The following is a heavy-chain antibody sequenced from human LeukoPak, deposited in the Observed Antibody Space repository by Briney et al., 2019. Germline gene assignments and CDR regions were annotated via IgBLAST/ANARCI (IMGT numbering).Heavy chain of an antibody. V-gene: IGHV1-8*03. Sequence: ASVKVSCKASGYTFTSYDINWVRQATGQGLEWMGWMNPNSGNTGYAQKFQGRVTITRNTSISTAYMELSSLRSEDTAVYYCARVGRNDFWSGYPPPFDPWGQGTLVTVSS. D-gene: IGHD3-3*01. CDR1: GYTFTSYD. J-gene: IGHJ5*02. CDR3: ARVGRNDFWSGYPPPFDP. CDR2: MNPNSGNT.